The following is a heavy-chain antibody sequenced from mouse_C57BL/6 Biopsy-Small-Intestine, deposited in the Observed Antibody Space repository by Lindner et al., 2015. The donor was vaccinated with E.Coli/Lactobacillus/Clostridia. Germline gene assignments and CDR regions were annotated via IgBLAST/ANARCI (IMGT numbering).Heavy chain of an antibody. CDR3: ARSGEKYGSSYAMDY. J-gene: IGHJ4*01. D-gene: IGHD1-1*01. V-gene: IGHV1-63*01. CDR1: GYTFTNYW. CDR2: IYPGGGYT. Sequence: VQLQESGAELVRPGTSVKMSCKASGYTFTNYWIGWAKQRPGHGLEWIGDIYPGGGYTNYNEKFKGKATLTADKSSSTAYMQFSSQTSEDSAIYYCARSGEKYGSSYAMDYWGQGTSVTVSS.